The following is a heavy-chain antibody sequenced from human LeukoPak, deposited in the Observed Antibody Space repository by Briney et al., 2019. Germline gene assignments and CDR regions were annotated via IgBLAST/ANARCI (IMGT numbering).Heavy chain of an antibody. D-gene: IGHD3-10*01. CDR2: INIDERIT. Sequence: QPGGSLRLSCAASGLTFSSHWMHWVRQAPGKGLVWVSYINIDERITGYADSVKGRFTISRDNAKNTLYLQMNSLRAEDTAICYCFREGGDWGQGTLVTVSS. CDR3: FREGGD. J-gene: IGHJ4*02. CDR1: GLTFSSHW. V-gene: IGHV3-74*01.